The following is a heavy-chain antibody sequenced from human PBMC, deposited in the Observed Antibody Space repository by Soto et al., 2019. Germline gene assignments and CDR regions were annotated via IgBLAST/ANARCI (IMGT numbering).Heavy chain of an antibody. CDR3: ARDPADCASSSCFNWFDP. Sequence: SETLSLTCAVYGSSISSAYYWAWLRQSPGKGLEWIGSVYRSGTTYYKASLRSRVTMSLHTSDNQFSLKLTSVTAADTAIYFCARDPADCASSSCFNWFDPWGQGTLVTSPQ. V-gene: IGHV4-38-2*02. D-gene: IGHD2-2*01. J-gene: IGHJ5*02. CDR2: VYRSGTT. CDR1: GSSISSAYY.